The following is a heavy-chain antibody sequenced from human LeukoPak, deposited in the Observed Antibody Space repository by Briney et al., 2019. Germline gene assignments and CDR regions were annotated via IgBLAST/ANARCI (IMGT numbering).Heavy chain of an antibody. Sequence: GASVKVSCKASGYTFTSYGISWVRQAPGQGLEWMGWISAYNGNTNYAQKLQGRVTMTTDTSTSTAYMELRSLRSDDTAVYYCARVRERYYGSGSYPYYYGMDVWGQGTTVTVSS. V-gene: IGHV1-18*01. CDR1: GYTFTSYG. CDR2: ISAYNGNT. D-gene: IGHD3-10*01. J-gene: IGHJ6*02. CDR3: ARVRERYYGSGSYPYYYGMDV.